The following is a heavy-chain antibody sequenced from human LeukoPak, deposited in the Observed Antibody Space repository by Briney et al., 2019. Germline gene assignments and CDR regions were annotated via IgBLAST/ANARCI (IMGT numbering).Heavy chain of an antibody. V-gene: IGHV4-59*01. D-gene: IGHD2-2*01. CDR3: ARDRLYCSSTSCSGDWFDP. Sequence: SETLSLTCTVSGGSISSYYWSWMRQPPGKGLEWIGYIYYSGSTNYNPSLKSRVTISVDTSKNQFSLKLSSVTAADTAVYYCARDRLYCSSTSCSGDWFDPWGQGTLVTVSS. CDR2: IYYSGST. CDR1: GGSISSYY. J-gene: IGHJ5*02.